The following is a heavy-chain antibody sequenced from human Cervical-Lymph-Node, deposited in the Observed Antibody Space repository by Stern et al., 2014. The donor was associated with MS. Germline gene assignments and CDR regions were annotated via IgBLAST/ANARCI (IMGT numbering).Heavy chain of an antibody. D-gene: IGHD6-13*01. Sequence: VQLLESGGGVVQPGRSLRLSCAASGFTFSSYGMPWVRQAPGKGLEWVAVIWIDGSNKYYADSVKGRFTISRDNSKNTLYLQMNSLRAEDTAVYYCARDDGIAAAPGHYYYYGMDVWGQGTTVTVSS. V-gene: IGHV3-33*01. CDR3: ARDDGIAAAPGHYYYYGMDV. J-gene: IGHJ6*02. CDR1: GFTFSSYG. CDR2: IWIDGSNK.